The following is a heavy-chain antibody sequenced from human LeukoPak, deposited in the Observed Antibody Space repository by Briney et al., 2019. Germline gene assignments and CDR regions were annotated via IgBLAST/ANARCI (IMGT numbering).Heavy chain of an antibody. Sequence: PSETLSLTCTVSGGSISSGGYYWSWIRQPPGKGLEWIGYIYHSGSTYYNPSLKSRVTISVDRSKNQFSLKLSSVTAADTAVYYCARAGSSYDFWSGPPRTGYYYYMDVWGKGTTVTVSS. CDR2: IYHSGST. CDR1: GGSISSGGYY. CDR3: ARAGSSYDFWSGPPRTGYYYYMDV. J-gene: IGHJ6*03. D-gene: IGHD3-3*01. V-gene: IGHV4-30-2*01.